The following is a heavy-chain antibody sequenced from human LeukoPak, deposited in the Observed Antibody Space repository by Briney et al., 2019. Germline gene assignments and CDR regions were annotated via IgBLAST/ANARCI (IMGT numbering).Heavy chain of an antibody. J-gene: IGHJ6*02. CDR1: GYSFTTYW. Sequence: GESLQISCKGSGYSFTTYWIAWVRQMPGKGLEWMGMIYPGDSDTRYSPSFQGQVSISADKSISTAYLQWSSLKASDTAMYYCAKSPHLDVWGQGTTVTVSS. CDR3: AKSPHLDV. CDR2: IYPGDSDT. V-gene: IGHV5-51*01.